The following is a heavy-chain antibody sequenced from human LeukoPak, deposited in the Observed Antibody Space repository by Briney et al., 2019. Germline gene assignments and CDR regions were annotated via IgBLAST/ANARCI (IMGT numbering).Heavy chain of an antibody. CDR2: IKQGGSEK. V-gene: IGHV3-7*01. D-gene: IGHD4-23*01. CDR3: AREGGYGGSLDY. CDR1: GFIFSNFW. J-gene: IGHJ4*02. Sequence: GGSLRLSCAASGFIFSNFWMTWVRQAPGKGLEWVANIKQGGSEKYYVDSVKGRFTISRDNAKNSLNLQMNSLRAEDTAVYYCAREGGYGGSLDYWGQGTLVTVSS.